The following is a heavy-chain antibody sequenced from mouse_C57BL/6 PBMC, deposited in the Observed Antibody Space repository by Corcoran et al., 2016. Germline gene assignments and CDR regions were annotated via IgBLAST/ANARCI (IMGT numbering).Heavy chain of an antibody. J-gene: IGHJ3*01. CDR1: GYTFTDFY. Sequence: QVQLQQSGPELVKPGASVKISCKASGYTFTDFYINWVKQRPGQGLEWIGWIFPGSGSTYYNEKFKGKATLTVDKSSSTAYMLLSSLTSEDSAVYFCARWETAQVAWFAYWGQGTLVTVSA. V-gene: IGHV1-75*01. D-gene: IGHD3-2*02. CDR3: ARWETAQVAWFAY. CDR2: IFPGSGST.